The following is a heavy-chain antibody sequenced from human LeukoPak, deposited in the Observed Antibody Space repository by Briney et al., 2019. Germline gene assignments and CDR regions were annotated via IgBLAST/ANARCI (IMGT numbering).Heavy chain of an antibody. D-gene: IGHD1-26*01. Sequence: GGSLRLSCVASGFTFSSRDWMTWVRQAPGKGLEWVANIKQDGSEKNYVDSVKGRFTISRDNAKNSVDLQMNSLRVEDTAVYYCARDLRVVGEFDQWGQGTLVTVSS. CDR3: ARDLRVVGEFDQ. V-gene: IGHV3-7*01. CDR2: IKQDGSEK. J-gene: IGHJ4*02. CDR1: GFTFSSRDW.